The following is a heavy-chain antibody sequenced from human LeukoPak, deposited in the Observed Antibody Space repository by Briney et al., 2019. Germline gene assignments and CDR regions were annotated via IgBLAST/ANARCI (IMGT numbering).Heavy chain of an antibody. V-gene: IGHV4-59*01. Sequence: SETLSLTCTVSGGSISSYYWSWIRQPPGKGLEWIGYIYYSGSTYYNPSLKSRVTISVDTSKNQFSLKLSSVTAADTAVYYCARARGSYYPIDYWGQGTLVTVSS. CDR2: IYYSGST. D-gene: IGHD1-26*01. J-gene: IGHJ4*02. CDR1: GGSISSYY. CDR3: ARARGSYYPIDY.